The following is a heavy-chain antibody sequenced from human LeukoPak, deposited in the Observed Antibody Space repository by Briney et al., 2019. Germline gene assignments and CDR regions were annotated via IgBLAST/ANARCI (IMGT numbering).Heavy chain of an antibody. CDR2: IYYSGST. CDR3: ATAVYGSGSYYNEY. J-gene: IGHJ4*02. D-gene: IGHD3-10*01. Sequence: SETLSLTCAVSGASISSGDFYWSWIRQPPGRGLEWIGYIYYSGSTYYNPSLKSRVTISVDTSKNQFSLKLSSVTAADTAVYYCATAVYGSGSYYNEYWGQGTLVTVSS. CDR1: GASISSGDFY. V-gene: IGHV4-31*11.